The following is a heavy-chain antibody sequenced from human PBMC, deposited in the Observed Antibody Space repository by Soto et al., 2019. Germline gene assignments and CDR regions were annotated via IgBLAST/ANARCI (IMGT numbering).Heavy chain of an antibody. CDR3: ARGREYSFGYNWFDP. CDR2: INPTEGLT. Sequence: QVQLVQSGAEVRKPGASLKLSCQTSGYPFTSYHMHWVRQAPGQGLEWMGVINPTEGLTRYSQRFQDRVTMTRDTSTSTVYMELSSLRSEDTATYFCARGREYSFGYNWFDPWGQGTLVTVSS. J-gene: IGHJ5*02. V-gene: IGHV1-46*01. D-gene: IGHD5-12*01. CDR1: GYPFTSYH.